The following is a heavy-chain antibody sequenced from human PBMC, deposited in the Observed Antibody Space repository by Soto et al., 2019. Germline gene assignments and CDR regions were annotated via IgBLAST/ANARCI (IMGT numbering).Heavy chain of an antibody. J-gene: IGHJ4*02. D-gene: IGHD2-15*01. Sequence: PGGSLRLSCVASGITFSSYIMTWVRQAPGKGLEWVSSISSSSDTIYYGASVEGRFTISRDNAENSVYLQMNSLRVEDTAVYYCASVRLDSGGIANWGQGTLVTVSS. CDR2: ISSSSDTI. CDR3: ASVRLDSGGIAN. CDR1: GITFSSYI. V-gene: IGHV3-48*01.